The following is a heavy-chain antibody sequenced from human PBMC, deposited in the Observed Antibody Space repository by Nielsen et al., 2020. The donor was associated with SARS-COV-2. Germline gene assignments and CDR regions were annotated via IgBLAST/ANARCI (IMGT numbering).Heavy chain of an antibody. D-gene: IGHD1-26*01. CDR3: ARAFRGSYYYGMDV. CDR2: ISYDGSNK. Sequence: GGSLRLSCAASGFTFSSYAMHWVRQAPGKGLEWVAVISYDGSNKYYADSVKGRFTISRDNSKNTLYLQMNSLRAEDTAVYYCARAFRGSYYYGMDVWGQGTTVTVSS. V-gene: IGHV3-30-3*01. CDR1: GFTFSSYA. J-gene: IGHJ6*02.